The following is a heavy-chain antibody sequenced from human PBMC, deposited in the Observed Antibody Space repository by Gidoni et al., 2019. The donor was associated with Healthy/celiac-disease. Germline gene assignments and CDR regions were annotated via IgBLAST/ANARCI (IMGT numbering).Heavy chain of an antibody. Sequence: QVQLVQSGAEVKKPGASVTVSCKASGYTFTSYAMHWVRQAPGQRLEWMGWINAGNGNTKYSQKFQGRVTITRDTSASTAYMELSSLRSEDTAVYYCARDCSGGSCYSGDYYYYGMDVWGQGTTVTVSS. V-gene: IGHV1-3*01. D-gene: IGHD2-15*01. CDR3: ARDCSGGSCYSGDYYYYGMDV. CDR2: INAGNGNT. J-gene: IGHJ6*02. CDR1: GYTFTSYA.